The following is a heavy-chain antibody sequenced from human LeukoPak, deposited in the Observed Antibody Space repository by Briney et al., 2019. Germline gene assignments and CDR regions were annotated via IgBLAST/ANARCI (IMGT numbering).Heavy chain of an antibody. CDR3: ARDSGGWLQGLGNWFDP. CDR1: GFTFSSYG. Sequence: PGGSLRLSCAASGFTFSSYGMHWVRQAPGKGLEWVAVIWYDGSNKYYADSVKGRFTISRDNSKNTLYLQMNSLRAEDTAVYYCARDSGGWLQGLGNWFDPWGQGTLVTVSS. D-gene: IGHD5-24*01. V-gene: IGHV3-33*01. J-gene: IGHJ5*02. CDR2: IWYDGSNK.